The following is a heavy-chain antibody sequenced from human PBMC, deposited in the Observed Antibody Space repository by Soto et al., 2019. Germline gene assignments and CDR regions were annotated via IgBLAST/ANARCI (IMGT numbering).Heavy chain of an antibody. CDR2: ISGSGGTT. CDR3: AKGDRSYCVADCYSDH. V-gene: IGHV3-23*01. CDR1: GFTFNNYA. J-gene: IGHJ5*02. Sequence: EVQLLGSGGGLVQPGGSLRLSCAASGFTFNNYAMNWVRQAPGKGLEWVSGISGSGGTTYYADSVKGRFTISRDNSRNTLYLQMISLRAGDTAVYYCAKGDRSYCVADCYSDHWGQGTLVTVSS. D-gene: IGHD2-21*02.